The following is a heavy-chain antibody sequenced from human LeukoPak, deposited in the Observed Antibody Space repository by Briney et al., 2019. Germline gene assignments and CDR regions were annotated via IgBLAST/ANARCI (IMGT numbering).Heavy chain of an antibody. CDR1: GFTFSTYA. D-gene: IGHD4-11*01. Sequence: PGGSLRLSCVASGFTFSTYAMHWVRQAPGTGLEWVALISYDGTDKYYADLVKGRFTISRDNSKNTLYLQIDSLTTEDTAVYYWPRVPGWGTVTTHYLDYWGQGSLVTVSS. J-gene: IGHJ4*02. V-gene: IGHV3-30*04. CDR3: PRVPGWGTVTTHYLDY. CDR2: ISYDGTDK.